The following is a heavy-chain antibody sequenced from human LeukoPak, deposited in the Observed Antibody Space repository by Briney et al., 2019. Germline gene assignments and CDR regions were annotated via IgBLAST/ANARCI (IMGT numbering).Heavy chain of an antibody. CDR1: GGSISSSSYY. CDR2: IYYSGST. Sequence: SETLSLTCTVSGGSISSSSYYWGWIRQPPGKGLEWIGSIYYSGSTYYNPSLKSRVTISVDTSKNQFSLKLSSVTAADTAVYFCARDGVSNFDYWGQGTLVTVSS. CDR3: ARDGVSNFDY. V-gene: IGHV4-39*02. J-gene: IGHJ4*02. D-gene: IGHD3-16*01.